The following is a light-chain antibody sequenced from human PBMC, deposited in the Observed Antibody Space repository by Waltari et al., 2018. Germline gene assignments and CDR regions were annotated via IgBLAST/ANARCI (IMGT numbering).Light chain of an antibody. CDR1: QNIYSN. V-gene: IGKV1-6*01. CDR2: AAS. J-gene: IGKJ1*01. CDR3: QHYYDNPWT. Sequence: IQMTQSQSALSASVGDRVTISCRASQNIYSNLAWYQQKPGKAPKLLIYAASSLQSGIPSRFSGSGSGTDFTLTISSLQPEDSAAYYCQHYYDNPWTFGQGTKVEIK.